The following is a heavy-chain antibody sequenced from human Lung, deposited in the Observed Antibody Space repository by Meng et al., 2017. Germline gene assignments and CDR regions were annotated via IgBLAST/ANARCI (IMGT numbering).Heavy chain of an antibody. D-gene: IGHD4-11*01. V-gene: IGHV4-34*01. J-gene: IGHJ4*02. CDR1: GGSFSDYY. CDR3: ARGPTTMAHDFDY. Sequence: HRQEGGAGSLKPSDTLSLAGVVAGGSFSDYYWSWIRQPPGKGLEWIGEINHSGSTNYNPSLESRATISVDTSQNNLSLKLSSVTAADSAVYYCARGPTTMAHDFDYWGQGTLVTVSS. CDR2: INHSGST.